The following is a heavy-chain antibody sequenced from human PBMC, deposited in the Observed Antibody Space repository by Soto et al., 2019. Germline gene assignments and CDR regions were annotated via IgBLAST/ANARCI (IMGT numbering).Heavy chain of an antibody. CDR2: IYYSGST. D-gene: IGHD3-22*01. V-gene: IGHV4-31*01. CDR1: GGSISSGGYY. J-gene: IGHJ5*02. CDR3: ARCDVITNNWFDP. Sequence: QVQLQESGPGLVKPSQTLSLTCTVSGGSISSGGYYWSWIRQHPGKGLEWLVYIYYSGSTYYKPSLRSQVTIAEDPSKNQFSLKLSSVTASDPAVYYCARCDVITNNWFDPWGQGTLVSVSS.